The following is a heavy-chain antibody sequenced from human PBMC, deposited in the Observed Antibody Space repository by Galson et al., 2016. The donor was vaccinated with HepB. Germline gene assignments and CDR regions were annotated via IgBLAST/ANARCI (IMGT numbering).Heavy chain of an antibody. J-gene: IGHJ6*02. CDR3: AKLPSRYYGSGAGYGMDV. CDR1: GFTFTNYA. Sequence: SLRLSCAASGFTFTNYAMTWVRQAPGKGLQWVSGISGNINATYYADSVKGRFIISRDDSKNTLYLQMHSLRAEDTALYYCAKLPSRYYGSGAGYGMDVWGQGTTVTVSS. V-gene: IGHV3-23*01. D-gene: IGHD3-10*01. CDR2: ISGNINAT.